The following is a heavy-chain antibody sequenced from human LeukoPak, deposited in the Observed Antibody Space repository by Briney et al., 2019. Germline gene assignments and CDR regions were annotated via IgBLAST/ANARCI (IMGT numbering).Heavy chain of an antibody. V-gene: IGHV3-21*01. Sequence: PGGSLRLFCAASGFTFSSYSMNWVRQAPGKGRVEVSSISSTSCDIYYPDSVKSRSNNSRDNAKNSLYLQMNSLRAEDTAVYYCARVRYCSSTSCYSPIDYWGQGTMVTVSS. CDR3: ARVRYCSSTSCYSPIDY. CDR2: ISSTSCDI. CDR1: GFTFSSYS. D-gene: IGHD2-2*01. J-gene: IGHJ4*02.